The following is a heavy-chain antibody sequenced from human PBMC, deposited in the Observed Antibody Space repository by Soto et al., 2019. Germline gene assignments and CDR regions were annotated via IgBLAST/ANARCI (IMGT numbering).Heavy chain of an antibody. J-gene: IGHJ4*02. CDR3: EVGGYTFSPWVPFDY. CDR1: GFTFSSYS. V-gene: IGHV3-48*01. Sequence: EVQLVESGGGLVQPGGSLRLSCAASGFTFSSYSMNWVRQAPGKGLEWVSYISSSSSTIYYADSVKGRFTISRDNAKNSLYLQMNSLRAEDTAVYYCEVGGYTFSPWVPFDYWGQGTLVTVSS. D-gene: IGHD5-18*01. CDR2: ISSSSSTI.